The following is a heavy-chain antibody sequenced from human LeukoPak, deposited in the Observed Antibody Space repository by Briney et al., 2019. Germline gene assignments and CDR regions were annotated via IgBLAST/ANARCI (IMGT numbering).Heavy chain of an antibody. CDR1: GFTFSDHY. J-gene: IGHJ4*02. CDR2: ISGSGSTM. Sequence: GGSLRLSCAASGFTFSDHYMSWIRQAPGKGLEWASYISGSGSTMYYADSVKGRFTISRDNAKNSLYLQMNNLRAEDTAVYYCARLGGSGPTPDYWGQGTQVTVSS. CDR3: ARLGGSGPTPDY. D-gene: IGHD3-10*01. V-gene: IGHV3-11*01.